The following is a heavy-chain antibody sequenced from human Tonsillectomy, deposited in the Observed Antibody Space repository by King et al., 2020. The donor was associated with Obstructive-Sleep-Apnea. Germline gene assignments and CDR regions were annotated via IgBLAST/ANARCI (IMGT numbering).Heavy chain of an antibody. J-gene: IGHJ4*02. CDR2: IYYSVTT. D-gene: IGHD3-10*01. CDR1: GGSISSSNYY. CDR3: ARSRGRFGELSIDY. Sequence: QLQESGPGLVKPSETLSLTCTVSGGSISSSNYYWGWIRQPPGQGLEWIGSIYYSVTTYYNPSLKSRVTISVDMSKSQFSLKLSSVTAADTALYYCARSRGRFGELSIDYWGQGTLVTVSS. V-gene: IGHV4-39*07.